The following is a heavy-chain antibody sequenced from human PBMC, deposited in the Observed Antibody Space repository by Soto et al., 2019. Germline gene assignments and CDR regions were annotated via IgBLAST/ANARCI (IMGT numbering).Heavy chain of an antibody. J-gene: IGHJ4*02. Sequence: GSLRLSCTASGFTFGDYAMSWFRQAPGKGLEWVGFIRSKAYGGTTEYAASVKGRFTISRGDSKSIAYLQMNSLKTEDTAVYYCTRVFGRIGIAGGPVDYWGQGTLVTVSS. CDR3: TRVFGRIGIAGGPVDY. CDR2: IRSKAYGGTT. D-gene: IGHD6-13*01. CDR1: GFTFGDYA. V-gene: IGHV3-49*03.